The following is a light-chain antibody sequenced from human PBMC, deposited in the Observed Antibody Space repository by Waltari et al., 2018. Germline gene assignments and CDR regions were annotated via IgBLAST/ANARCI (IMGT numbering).Light chain of an antibody. CDR2: AAS. V-gene: IGKV1-17*01. Sequence: DIQMTQSPSSLSATVGDTVTITCRASQGISSYLNWFQQKPGNAPKLLIYAASSLESGVPSRFSGSGSGTEFTLTISSLKPEDFAAYYCLQHNSYPYSFGQGTKVEIK. J-gene: IGKJ2*03. CDR1: QGISSY. CDR3: LQHNSYPYS.